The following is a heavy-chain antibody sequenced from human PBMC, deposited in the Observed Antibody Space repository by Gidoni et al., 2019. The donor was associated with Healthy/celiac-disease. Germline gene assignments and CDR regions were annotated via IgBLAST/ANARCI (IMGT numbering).Heavy chain of an antibody. J-gene: IGHJ6*02. D-gene: IGHD4-4*01. V-gene: IGHV4-4*07. Sequence: QVQLQESGPGLVKPSETLSLTCTVSGGSIISYYWSWIRQPAGKGLEWIGRIYTSGSTNYNPSLKSRVTMSVDTSKNQFSLKLSSVTAADTAVYYCARTRATVTLYYYYGMDVWGQGTTVTVSS. CDR3: ARTRATVTLYYYYGMDV. CDR2: IYTSGST. CDR1: GGSIISYY.